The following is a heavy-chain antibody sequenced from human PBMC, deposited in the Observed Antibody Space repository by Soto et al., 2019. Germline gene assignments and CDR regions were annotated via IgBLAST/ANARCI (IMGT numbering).Heavy chain of an antibody. Sequence: GASVKVYCKASGYTFTGYYMHWVRQAPGQGLEWMGWINPNSGGTNYAQKFQGWVTMTRDTSISTAYMELSRLRSDDTAVYYCARDFSLAVAGTPYYYGMDVWGQGTTVTVSS. D-gene: IGHD6-19*01. V-gene: IGHV1-2*04. CDR2: INPNSGGT. CDR3: ARDFSLAVAGTPYYYGMDV. J-gene: IGHJ6*02. CDR1: GYTFTGYY.